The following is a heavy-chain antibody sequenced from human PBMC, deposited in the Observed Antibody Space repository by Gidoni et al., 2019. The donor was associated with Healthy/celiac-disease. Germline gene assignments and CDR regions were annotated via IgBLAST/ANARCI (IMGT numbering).Heavy chain of an antibody. Sequence: QVQLAESGGGAVQHGRSRRLSCAAYGFTSSSSGMPWVRQAPAKGLEWVAILSSDGSNAYYADSVRGRFTISRYNSKNTLYLQMNSLRAEDTAVYYCAKPFHVDTALVTKSYFDYWGQGTLVTVSS. J-gene: IGHJ4*02. D-gene: IGHD5-18*01. V-gene: IGHV3-30*18. CDR2: LSSDGSNA. CDR1: GFTSSSSG. CDR3: AKPFHVDTALVTKSYFDY.